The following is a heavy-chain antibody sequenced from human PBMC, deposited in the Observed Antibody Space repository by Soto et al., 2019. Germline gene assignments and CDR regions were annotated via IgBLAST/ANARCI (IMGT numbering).Heavy chain of an antibody. CDR3: ARRGGRENRTPKYYFDY. CDR1: GGSISSSNW. V-gene: IGHV4-4*02. Sequence: SETLSLTCAVSGGSISSSNWGSWVRQPPGEGLEWIGEIYHSGSTNYTPSLKSRVTISVDKSKNQFSLKLRSVTAADTAVYYCARRGGRENRTPKYYFDYWGQGTLVTVSS. CDR2: IYHSGST. D-gene: IGHD3-10*01. J-gene: IGHJ4*02.